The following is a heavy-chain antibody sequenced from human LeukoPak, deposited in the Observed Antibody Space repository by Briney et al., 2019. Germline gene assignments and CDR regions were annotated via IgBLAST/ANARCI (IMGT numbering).Heavy chain of an antibody. V-gene: IGHV1-18*01. J-gene: IGHJ3*01. D-gene: IGHD3-3*01. Sequence: ASVKVSCKAAGYTFTSYGISWVRHAPGQGLEWMGWIIAYNGNTNYAQKLQGRVTTTTDTSTSTAYKEMRSLTSDDTVVYYWGRDPDDYAFDFWGQGTMVTVSS. CDR3: GRDPDDYAFDF. CDR2: IIAYNGNT. CDR1: GYTFTSYG.